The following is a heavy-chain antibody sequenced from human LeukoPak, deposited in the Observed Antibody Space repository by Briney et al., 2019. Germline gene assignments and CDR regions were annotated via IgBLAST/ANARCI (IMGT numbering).Heavy chain of an antibody. Sequence: PSETLSLTCTISGASIDSYYWSWIRQPPGKGLEWIGYIYYSGSTNYNPSLKSRVTISVDTSKNHFSLKLNSVTAADTAVYYCARGGSYYDYWGQGTLVTVSS. CDR2: IYYSGST. V-gene: IGHV4-59*01. D-gene: IGHD1-26*01. J-gene: IGHJ4*02. CDR3: ARGGSYYDY. CDR1: GASIDSYY.